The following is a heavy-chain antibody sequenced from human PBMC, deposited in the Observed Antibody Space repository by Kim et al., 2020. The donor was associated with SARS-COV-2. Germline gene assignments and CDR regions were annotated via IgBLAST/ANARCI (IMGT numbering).Heavy chain of an antibody. D-gene: IGHD3-9*01. Sequence: GGSLRLSCAASGFTFDDYAMHWVRQAPGKGLEWVSLISGDGGSTYYADSVKGRFTISRDNSKNSLYLQMNSLRTEDTALYYCAKDTTRVEYYDILTDWDHPHLDYWGQGTLVTVSS. CDR3: AKDTTRVEYYDILTDWDHPHLDY. V-gene: IGHV3-43*02. CDR2: ISGDGGST. J-gene: IGHJ4*02. CDR1: GFTFDDYA.